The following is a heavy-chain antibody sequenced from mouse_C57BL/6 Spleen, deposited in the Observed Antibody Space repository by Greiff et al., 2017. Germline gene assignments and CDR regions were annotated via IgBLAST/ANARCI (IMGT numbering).Heavy chain of an antibody. CDR3: ARYTTVVAYYFDY. J-gene: IGHJ2*01. D-gene: IGHD1-1*01. CDR1: GYAFRSYW. CDR2: IYPGDGDT. Sequence: QLQLQQSGAELVKPGATVKISCKTSGYAFRSYWVNWVTQRPGEGVEWIGQIYPGDGDTNYNGKFKGKATLTADKSSSTAYMQLSSLTSEDSAVYFCARYTTVVAYYFDYWGQGTTLTVSS. V-gene: IGHV1-80*01.